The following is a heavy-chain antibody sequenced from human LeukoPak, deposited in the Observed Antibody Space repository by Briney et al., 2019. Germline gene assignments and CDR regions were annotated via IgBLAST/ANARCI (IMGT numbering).Heavy chain of an antibody. J-gene: IGHJ6*03. Sequence: SQTLSLTCAISGDSVSSNSAAWNWIRQSPSRGLEWLGRTYYRSKWYNDYAVSVKSRITINPDTSKNQFSLQLNSVTPEDTAVYYCARGFGSGSYSRTYYYYMDVWGKGTTVTVSS. D-gene: IGHD3-10*01. CDR2: TYYRSKWYN. V-gene: IGHV6-1*01. CDR3: ARGFGSGSYSRTYYYYMDV. CDR1: GDSVSSNSAA.